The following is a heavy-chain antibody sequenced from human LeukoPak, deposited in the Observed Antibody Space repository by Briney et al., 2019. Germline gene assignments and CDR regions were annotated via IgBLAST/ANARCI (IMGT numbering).Heavy chain of an antibody. CDR1: GGSISDYY. J-gene: IGHJ5*02. Sequence: SETLSLTCSVSGGSISDYYWSWIRQPPGKGLEWIGYIYRGGTIDYNPSVKSRVTMSLDTSKNQTSLMLNSVTAADTAIYYCSRHWLEAAKTYSYWFDPWGQGTLVTVSS. CDR3: SRHWLEAAKTYSYWFDP. D-gene: IGHD6-13*01. CDR2: IYRGGTI. V-gene: IGHV4-4*09.